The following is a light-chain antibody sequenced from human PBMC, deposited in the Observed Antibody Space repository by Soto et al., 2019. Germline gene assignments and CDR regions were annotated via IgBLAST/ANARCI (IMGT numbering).Light chain of an antibody. V-gene: IGKV3-15*01. CDR2: DAS. Sequence: IGLTQSPGTLSVSPGERATLSCSASESVSRNLAWYQQKPGQAPRLLIYDASTRATGIPDRFSGGGSGTEFTLTISSLQSEDFVVYYCQQYNSWPPITFGQGTLLEIK. J-gene: IGKJ5*01. CDR1: ESVSRN. CDR3: QQYNSWPPIT.